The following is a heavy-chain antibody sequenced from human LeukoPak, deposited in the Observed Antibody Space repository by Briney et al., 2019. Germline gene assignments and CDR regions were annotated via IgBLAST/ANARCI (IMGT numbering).Heavy chain of an antibody. D-gene: IGHD3-10*01. V-gene: IGHV4-38-2*01. J-gene: IGHJ6*03. CDR1: GYSISSGYY. CDR2: IYHSGST. CDR3: AINYYGSGSYYNGYINV. Sequence: PSETLSLTCAVSGYSISSGYYWGWIRQPPGKGLEWIGSIYHSGSTYYNPSLKSRVTISVDTSKSQFSLKLSSVTAADTAVYYCAINYYGSGSYYNGYINVWGKGTTVTVSS.